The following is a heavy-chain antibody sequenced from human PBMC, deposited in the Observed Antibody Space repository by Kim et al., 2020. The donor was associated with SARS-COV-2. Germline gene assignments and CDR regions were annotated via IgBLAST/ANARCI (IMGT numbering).Heavy chain of an antibody. J-gene: IGHJ4*02. CDR2: IKYNGSEK. Sequence: GGSLRLSCAASGFTFSSYWMSWVRQAPGKGLEWVANIKYNGSEKYYVDSVKGRFTISRDNAKNSLYLQMNSLRAEDTAVYYCATDTSMVKFEYWGQGTLVTVSS. D-gene: IGHD5-18*01. CDR1: GFTFSSYW. CDR3: ATDTSMVKFEY. V-gene: IGHV3-7*03.